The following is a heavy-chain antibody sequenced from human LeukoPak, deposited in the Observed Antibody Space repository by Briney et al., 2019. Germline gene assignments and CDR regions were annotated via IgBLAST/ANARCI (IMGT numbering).Heavy chain of an antibody. Sequence: GGSLRLSCAASGFTFSGYAMSWVRQAPGKGLEWVSAISGSGGSTYYADSVKGRFTTSRDNSKNTLYLQMNSLRAEDTAVYYCVRGGMITFGGVIPIDYWGQGTLVTVSS. CDR2: ISGSGGST. CDR1: GFTFSGYA. V-gene: IGHV3-23*01. D-gene: IGHD3-16*02. CDR3: VRGGMITFGGVIPIDY. J-gene: IGHJ4*02.